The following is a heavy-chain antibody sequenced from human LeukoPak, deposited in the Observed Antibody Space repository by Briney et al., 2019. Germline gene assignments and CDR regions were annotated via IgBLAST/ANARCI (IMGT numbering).Heavy chain of an antibody. CDR3: ASSKRGTYRFDAYDI. J-gene: IGHJ3*02. D-gene: IGHD3-16*02. CDR1: GFTSTTYW. Sequence: GGSLRLSCATSGFTSTTYWISWVRQAPGKGLEWVANIRKDGKETDYVDSVKGRFTISSDHAKRSVNLQMSSLRVEDTAVYYCASSKRGTYRFDAYDIWGQGTMVTVSS. V-gene: IGHV3-7*01. CDR2: IRKDGKET.